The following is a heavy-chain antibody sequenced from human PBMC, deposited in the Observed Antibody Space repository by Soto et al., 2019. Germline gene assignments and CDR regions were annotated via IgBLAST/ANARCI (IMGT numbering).Heavy chain of an antibody. V-gene: IGHV3-23*01. CDR3: AKGSSGSSYSALGY. J-gene: IGHJ4*02. CDR1: GFTFSSYA. CDR2: ISGSGDEI. D-gene: IGHD1-26*01. Sequence: GGSLRLSCAASGFTFSSYAMSWVRQAPGKGLEWVSVISGSGDEIFYADSVKGRFTISRDSSKNTLHLQMNSLRVEDTALYRCAKGSSGSSYSALGYWGRGTLVTVSS.